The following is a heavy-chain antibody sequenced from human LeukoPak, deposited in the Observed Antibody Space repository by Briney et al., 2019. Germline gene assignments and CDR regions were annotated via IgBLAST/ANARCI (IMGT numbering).Heavy chain of an antibody. J-gene: IGHJ4*02. Sequence: GRSLRLSCAASGFTFSSYGMHWVRQAPGKGLEWVAVISYDGSNKYYADSVKGRFTISRDNSKNTLYLQMNSLRAEDTAVYYCANLLISGGDFDYWGQGTLVTVSS. V-gene: IGHV3-30*18. D-gene: IGHD3-16*01. CDR2: ISYDGSNK. CDR1: GFTFSSYG. CDR3: ANLLISGGDFDY.